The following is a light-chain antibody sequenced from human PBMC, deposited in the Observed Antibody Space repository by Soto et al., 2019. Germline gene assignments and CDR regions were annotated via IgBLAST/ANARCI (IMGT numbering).Light chain of an antibody. Sequence: EIVLTQSPGTLSLSPGERATLSCRASQSVSSSYLAWYQQKPAQAPRLLIYGASSRATGIPDRFRGSGSGTDCTLTISRLEPEDFAVYYCQQYGSSPTYTFGQGTKLEIK. J-gene: IGKJ2*01. CDR2: GAS. CDR1: QSVSSSY. V-gene: IGKV3-20*01. CDR3: QQYGSSPTYT.